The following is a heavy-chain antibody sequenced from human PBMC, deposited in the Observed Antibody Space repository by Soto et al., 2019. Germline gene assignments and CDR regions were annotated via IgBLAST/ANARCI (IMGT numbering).Heavy chain of an antibody. CDR1: GLTFRNYG. J-gene: IGHJ4*02. D-gene: IGHD1-7*01. CDR2: IWYDGHNK. Sequence: PGGPLRLSCEGSGLTFRNYGIHWVRQAPGMGLDWVAVIWYDGHNKYYSESVKGRFTISRDNSKNTVFLEMSSLRAEDTAVYYGARGNYGDSGIDYWGPGDLVTVSS. CDR3: ARGNYGDSGIDY. V-gene: IGHV3-33*01.